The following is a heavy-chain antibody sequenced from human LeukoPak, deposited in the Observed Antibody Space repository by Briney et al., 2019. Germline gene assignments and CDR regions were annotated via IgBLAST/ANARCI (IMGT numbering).Heavy chain of an antibody. Sequence: GASVKVSCKASGYTFTGYYMHWVRQAPGQGLEWMGWINPNSGGTNYAQNFQGRVTTTRDTSISTAYMELSRLRSDDTAVYYCARDASVVVVPAAISFIDYWGQGTLVTVSS. V-gene: IGHV1-2*02. D-gene: IGHD2-2*01. CDR1: GYTFTGYY. J-gene: IGHJ4*02. CDR3: ARDASVVVVPAAISFIDY. CDR2: INPNSGGT.